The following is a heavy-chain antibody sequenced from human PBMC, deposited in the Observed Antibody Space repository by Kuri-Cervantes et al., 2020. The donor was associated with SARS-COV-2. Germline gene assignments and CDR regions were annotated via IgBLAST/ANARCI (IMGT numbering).Heavy chain of an antibody. Sequence: GESLKISCAASGFTFNNYAMSWVRQAPGKGLEWVSRINTDGSSTNYADSVKGRFTMSRDNAKNSLYLQMNSLRAEDTAVYYCASQKYYDFWSGYHPHFDYWGQGTLVTVSS. CDR3: ASQKYYDFWSGYHPHFDY. D-gene: IGHD3-3*01. CDR1: GFTFNNYA. CDR2: INTDGSST. J-gene: IGHJ4*02. V-gene: IGHV3-74*01.